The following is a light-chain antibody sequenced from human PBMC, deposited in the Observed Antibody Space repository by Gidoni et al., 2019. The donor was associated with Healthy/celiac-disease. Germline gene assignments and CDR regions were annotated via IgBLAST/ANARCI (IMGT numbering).Light chain of an antibody. CDR1: QSISSY. CDR2: AAS. CDR3: QQSYSTPRAYT. J-gene: IGKJ2*01. Sequence: DIQMTQSPSSLSASVGDRVTITCRASQSISSYLNWYQQKPGKAPKLLIYAASSLQSGVPSRFSGSGSGTDFTLTISSLQPEDFATYYCQQSYSTPRAYTCGQGTKLEIK. V-gene: IGKV1-39*01.